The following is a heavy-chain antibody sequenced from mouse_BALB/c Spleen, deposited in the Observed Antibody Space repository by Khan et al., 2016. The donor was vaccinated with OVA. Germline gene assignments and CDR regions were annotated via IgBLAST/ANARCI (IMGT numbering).Heavy chain of an antibody. CDR3: ARGGYGGFAY. D-gene: IGHD2-2*01. CDR1: GYTFSSYW. V-gene: IGHV1-9*01. J-gene: IGHJ3*01. Sequence: QVQLQQPGGDLMKPGASVKISCKATGYTFSSYWIEWVKQRPGHGLEWIGQIFPGSVSTTYNEKFKGKATFTADTSSTTAYMQLSSLTSEDSAVYYCARGGYGGFAYWRQGTLVTVSA. CDR2: IFPGSVST.